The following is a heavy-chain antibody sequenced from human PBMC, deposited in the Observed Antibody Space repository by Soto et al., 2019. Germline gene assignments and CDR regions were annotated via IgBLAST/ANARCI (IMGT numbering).Heavy chain of an antibody. D-gene: IGHD5-12*01. J-gene: IGHJ4*02. V-gene: IGHV3-30*18. CDR3: AKEGLEMATIYLDY. CDR1: GFTFSSYG. CDR2: ISYDGSNK. Sequence: QVQLVESGGGVVQPGMSLRLSCAASGFTFSSYGMHWVRQAPGKGLEWVAVISYDGSNKYYADSVKGRFTISRDNSKNTLYLQMNSLRAEDTAVYYCAKEGLEMATIYLDYWGQGTLVTVSS.